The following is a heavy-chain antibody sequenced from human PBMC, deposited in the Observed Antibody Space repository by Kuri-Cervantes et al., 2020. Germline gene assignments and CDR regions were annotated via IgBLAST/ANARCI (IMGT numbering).Heavy chain of an antibody. D-gene: IGHD3-3*01. V-gene: IGHV4-34*01. J-gene: IGHJ4*02. Sequence: ESLKISCAVYGGSFSCYYWSWIRQPPGKGLEWIGEINHSGSTNYNPSLKSRVTISVDTSKNQFSLRLSSVTAADTAIYYCARRLYAIFGVVPFDYWGQGALVTVSS. CDR3: ARRLYAIFGVVPFDY. CDR1: GGSFSCYY. CDR2: INHSGST.